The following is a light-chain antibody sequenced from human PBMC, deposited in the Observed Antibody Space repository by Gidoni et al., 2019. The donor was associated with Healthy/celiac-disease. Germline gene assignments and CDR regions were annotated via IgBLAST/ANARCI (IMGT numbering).Light chain of an antibody. CDR3: QQRSNWPPIT. V-gene: IGKV3-11*01. Sequence: EIVLTQSPATLSLSPGARATISCRASQSVSSYLTWYQQKPGQAPRLLIYDASNRATGIPARFSGSGSGTDFTLTISSLDPEDFAVYYCQQRSNWPPITFGQGTRLEIK. J-gene: IGKJ5*01. CDR2: DAS. CDR1: QSVSSY.